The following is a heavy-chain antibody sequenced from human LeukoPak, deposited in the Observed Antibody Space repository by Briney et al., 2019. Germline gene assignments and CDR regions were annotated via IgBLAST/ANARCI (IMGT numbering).Heavy chain of an antibody. Sequence: GASVKVSCKASGYTFTSYGISWVRRAPGQGLEWMGWISAYNGNTNYAQKLQGRVTMTTDTSTSTAYMELRSLRSDDTAVYYCARDPRNKTMVRGTKKGAFNIWGQGTMVTVPS. CDR2: ISAYNGNT. D-gene: IGHD3-10*01. CDR1: GYTFTSYG. J-gene: IGHJ3*02. V-gene: IGHV1-18*01. CDR3: ARDPRNKTMVRGTKKGAFNI.